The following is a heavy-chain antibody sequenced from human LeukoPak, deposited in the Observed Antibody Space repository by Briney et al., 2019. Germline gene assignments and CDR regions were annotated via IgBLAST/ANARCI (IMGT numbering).Heavy chain of an antibody. J-gene: IGHJ5*02. CDR3: ARVGGYCSSTSCRNWFDP. D-gene: IGHD2-2*01. CDR2: IYHSGST. V-gene: IGHV4-38-2*02. CDR1: GYSISSGYY. Sequence: SETLSLTCTVSGYSISSGYYWGWIRQPPGKGLEWIGSIYHSGSTYYNPSLKSRVTISVDTSKNQFPLKLSSVTAADTAVYYCARVGGYCSSTSCRNWFDPWGQGTLVTVSS.